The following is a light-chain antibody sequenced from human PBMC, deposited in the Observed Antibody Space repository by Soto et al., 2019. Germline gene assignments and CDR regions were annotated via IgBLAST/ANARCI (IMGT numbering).Light chain of an antibody. CDR1: SSDVGYYNR. J-gene: IGLJ1*01. Sequence: QSALTQPPSVSGSPGQSVTISCTGTSSDVGYYNRVSWYQQPPGTAPKLLIYEASNRPSGVPDRFSGSKSGNTASLAISGLQAEDEADYYCSLYTSSTVYVFGTGTKVTVL. V-gene: IGLV2-18*01. CDR2: EAS. CDR3: SLYTSSTVYV.